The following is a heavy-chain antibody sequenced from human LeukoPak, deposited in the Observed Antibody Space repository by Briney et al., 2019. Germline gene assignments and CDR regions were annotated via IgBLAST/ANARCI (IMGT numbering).Heavy chain of an antibody. CDR2: IYHSGST. D-gene: IGHD5-18*01. J-gene: IGHJ5*02. Sequence: KTSETLSLTCTVSGGSISSGGYYWSWIRQPPGKGLEWIGYIYHSGSTYYNPSLKSRVTISVDTSKNQFSLKLSSVTAADTAVYYCARDSPHYGYSYGHNWFDPWGQGTLVTVSS. CDR3: ARDSPHYGYSYGHNWFDP. CDR1: GGSISSGGYY. V-gene: IGHV4-30-2*01.